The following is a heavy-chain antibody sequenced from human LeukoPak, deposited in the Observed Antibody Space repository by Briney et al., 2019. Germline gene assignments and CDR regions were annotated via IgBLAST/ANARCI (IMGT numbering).Heavy chain of an antibody. D-gene: IGHD3-22*01. CDR1: GGSISSYY. CDR2: IYYSGST. J-gene: IGHJ5*02. Sequence: PSETLSLTCTVSGGSISSYYWSWIRQPPGKGLEGIGYIYYSGSTNYNPSLKSRVTISVDTSKNQFSLKLSSVTAADTAVYYCARASYYYDSSGYRWFDPWGQGTLVTVSS. V-gene: IGHV4-59*01. CDR3: ARASYYYDSSGYRWFDP.